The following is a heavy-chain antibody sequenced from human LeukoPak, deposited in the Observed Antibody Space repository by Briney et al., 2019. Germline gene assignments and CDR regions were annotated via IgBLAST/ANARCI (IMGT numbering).Heavy chain of an antibody. CDR1: GFTFSSYA. Sequence: GGSLRLSCAASGFTFSSYAMSWVRQAPGRGLEWVSSIFGSGIDTQYADSVKGRFTISRDNSKNTLYLEMNSLRPEDTAIYYCAKDLISPRSVGSSEKLDYWGQGTLVTVS. D-gene: IGHD3-10*01. CDR3: AKDLISPRSVGSSEKLDY. J-gene: IGHJ4*02. CDR2: IFGSGIDT. V-gene: IGHV3-23*01.